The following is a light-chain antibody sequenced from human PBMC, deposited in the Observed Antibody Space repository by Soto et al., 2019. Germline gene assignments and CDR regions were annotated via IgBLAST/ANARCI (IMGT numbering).Light chain of an antibody. J-gene: IGLJ2*01. CDR2: SND. CDR3: AAWDDSQNVL. Sequence: QAVVTQPPSASGTPGQRVTISCSGSSSNIGSNTVNWFQQLPGTAPKLLIYSNDQRPSGVPDRFSGSKSDTSASLAISGLRSEDEADYYCAAWDDSQNVLFGGGTKLTVL. CDR1: SSNIGSNT. V-gene: IGLV1-44*01.